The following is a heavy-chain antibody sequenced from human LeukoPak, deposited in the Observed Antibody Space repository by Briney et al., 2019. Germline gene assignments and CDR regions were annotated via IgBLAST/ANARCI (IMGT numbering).Heavy chain of an antibody. CDR3: ARAMRYNWNPSYFDY. V-gene: IGHV6-1*01. J-gene: IGHJ4*02. CDR1: GDSVSSNSAA. CDR2: TYYRSKWYN. D-gene: IGHD1-20*01. Sequence: SQTLSLTCAISGDSVSSNSAAWDWIRQSPWRGLEWPGRTYYRSKWYNDYAVSVKSRITINPDTSKNQFSLQLHSVTPEDTAVYYCARAMRYNWNPSYFDYWGQGTLVTVSS.